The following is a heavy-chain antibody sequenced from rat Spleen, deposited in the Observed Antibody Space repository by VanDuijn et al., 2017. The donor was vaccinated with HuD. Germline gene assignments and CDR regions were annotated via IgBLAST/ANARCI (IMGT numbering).Heavy chain of an antibody. Sequence: EVQLVESGGGLVQPGRSLKLSCAASGFTFSNYYMAWVRQAPKKGLEWVATISTSGSRTYYPDSVKGRFTISRDNAKSSLYLQMNSLKSEDTATYYCARHADPGSKGYFDYWGQGVMVTVSS. CDR1: GFTFSNYY. V-gene: IGHV5-25*01. CDR3: ARHADPGSKGYFDY. CDR2: ISTSGSRT. D-gene: IGHD1-4*01. J-gene: IGHJ2*01.